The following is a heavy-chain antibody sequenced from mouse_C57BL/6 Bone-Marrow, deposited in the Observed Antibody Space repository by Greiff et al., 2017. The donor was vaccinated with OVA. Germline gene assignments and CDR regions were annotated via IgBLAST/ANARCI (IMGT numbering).Heavy chain of an antibody. Sequence: QVQLQQPGAELVMPGASVKLSCKASGYTFTSYWMHWVKQRPGQGLEWIGELDPSDSYTNYNQKFKGKSTLTVDKYSSTAYMQLSSLTSEDSAVYYCARTLPYYAMDYWGQGTSVTVSS. CDR3: ARTLPYYAMDY. V-gene: IGHV1-69*01. CDR1: GYTFTSYW. CDR2: LDPSDSYT. J-gene: IGHJ4*01. D-gene: IGHD2-10*01.